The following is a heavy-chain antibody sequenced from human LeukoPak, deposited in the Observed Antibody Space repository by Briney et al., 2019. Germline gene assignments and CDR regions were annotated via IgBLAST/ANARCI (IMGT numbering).Heavy chain of an antibody. CDR1: GDSISSSNW. CDR2: IYHSGSA. J-gene: IGHJ4*02. Sequence: SGTLSLTCAVSGDSISSSNWWSWVRQPPGKGLEWIGEIYHSGSANYSPSLRSRVTISVDKSKNQFSLKLSSVTAADTAVYYCARELAVTGTIDYWGQGTLVTVSS. V-gene: IGHV4-4*02. D-gene: IGHD6-19*01. CDR3: ARELAVTGTIDY.